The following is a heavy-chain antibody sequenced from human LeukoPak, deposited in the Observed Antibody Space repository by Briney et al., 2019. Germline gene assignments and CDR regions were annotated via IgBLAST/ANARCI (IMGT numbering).Heavy chain of an antibody. J-gene: IGHJ4*02. CDR2: ISGSGSTI. Sequence: GGSLRLSCAASGFTFSTYEMNWVRQAPGKGLEWVSYISGSGSTIYYADSVKGRFTISTDNAKNSLYPQMNSLRAEDTAVYYCARASGSYSDYWGQGTLVTVSS. CDR1: GFTFSTYE. V-gene: IGHV3-48*03. CDR3: ARASGSYSDY. D-gene: IGHD1-26*01.